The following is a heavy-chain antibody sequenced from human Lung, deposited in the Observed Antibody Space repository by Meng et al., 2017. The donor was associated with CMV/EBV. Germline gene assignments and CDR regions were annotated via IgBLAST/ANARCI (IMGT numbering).Heavy chain of an antibody. D-gene: IGHD3-3*01. CDR2: MNPNSGNT. V-gene: IGHV1-8*01. CDR3: ARWLNGGLRHLEWFLRPYYYGMDV. J-gene: IGHJ6*02. CDR1: GYTFTSYD. Sequence: SXXVSXXASGYTFTSYDINWVLHATGQGLEGMGWMNPNSGNTGYAQNLQGRVTMTRNTSISTAYKQLSSLRSEDTAVYYCARWLNGGLRHLEWFLRPYYYGMDVWXQGTTVTVSS.